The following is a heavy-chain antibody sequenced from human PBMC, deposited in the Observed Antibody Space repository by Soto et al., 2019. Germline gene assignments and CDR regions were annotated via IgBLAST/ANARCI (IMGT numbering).Heavy chain of an antibody. D-gene: IGHD5-18*01. CDR3: ARHYSYALGNGMDV. V-gene: IGHV4-31*03. Sequence: SETLSLTCSVSGGSFSSDSFIWSWVRQFPGKGLEWIGYINYSGTTYYNPSLRSRITMSVDTSKNQFSLNLSSVTAADTAVYYCARHYSYALGNGMDVWGQGTTVTVSS. CDR2: INYSGTT. J-gene: IGHJ6*02. CDR1: GGSFSSDSFI.